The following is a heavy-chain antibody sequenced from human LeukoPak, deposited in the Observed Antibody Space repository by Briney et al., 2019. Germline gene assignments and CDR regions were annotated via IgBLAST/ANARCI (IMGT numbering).Heavy chain of an antibody. Sequence: GASVKVSCKASGYTFTGYYMHWVRQAPGQGLEWMGWINPNSGGTNYAQKFQGRVTMTRDTSISTAYMELSRLRSDDTAVYYCARDREKLVVNWFDPWGQGTLVTVSS. CDR3: ARDREKLVVNWFDP. CDR2: INPNSGGT. D-gene: IGHD3-9*01. CDR1: GYTFTGYY. V-gene: IGHV1-2*02. J-gene: IGHJ5*02.